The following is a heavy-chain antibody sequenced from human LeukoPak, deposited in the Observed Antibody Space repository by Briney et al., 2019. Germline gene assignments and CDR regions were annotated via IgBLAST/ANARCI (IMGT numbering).Heavy chain of an antibody. Sequence: GGSLRLSCAVSGFTFSSYAMHWVRQVPGKGLEYVSAISSNGGSTYYANSVKGRFTISRDNSKNTLYLQMGSLRAEDMAVYYCARGGAYSSSWSNNWFDPWGQGTLVTVSS. CDR1: GFTFSSYA. D-gene: IGHD6-13*01. V-gene: IGHV3-64*01. J-gene: IGHJ5*02. CDR3: ARGGAYSSSWSNNWFDP. CDR2: ISSNGGST.